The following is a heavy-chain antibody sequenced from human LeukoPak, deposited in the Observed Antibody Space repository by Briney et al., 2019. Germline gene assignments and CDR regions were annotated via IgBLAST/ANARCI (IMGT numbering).Heavy chain of an antibody. D-gene: IGHD3-9*01. CDR2: ISYDGSNK. CDR1: GFTFSSYV. CDR3: ARGLPDILTGYYLDY. Sequence: GRSLRLSGAASGFTFSSYVMHWVRQAPGKGLDWVAVISYDGSNKYYADSVKGRFTISRDNSKNTLYLQMNSLRAEDTAVYYCARGLPDILTGYYLDYWGQGTLVTVSS. V-gene: IGHV3-30-3*01. J-gene: IGHJ4*02.